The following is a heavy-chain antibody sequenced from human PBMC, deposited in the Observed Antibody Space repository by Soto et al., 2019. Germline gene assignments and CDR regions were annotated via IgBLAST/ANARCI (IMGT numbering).Heavy chain of an antibody. J-gene: IGHJ4*02. CDR3: TTESEPDYCGGDCYDDY. CDR1: GFTFSNAW. CDR2: IKSKTDGGTT. V-gene: IGHV3-15*07. D-gene: IGHD2-21*02. Sequence: GESLKISCAASGFTFSNAWMNWVRQAPGKGLEWVGRIKSKTDGGTTDYAAPVKGRFTISRDDSKNTLYLQMNSLKTEDTAVYYCTTESEPDYCGGDCYDDYWGQGTLVTVSS.